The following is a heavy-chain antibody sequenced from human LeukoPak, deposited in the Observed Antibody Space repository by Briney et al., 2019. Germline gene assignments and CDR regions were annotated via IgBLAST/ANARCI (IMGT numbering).Heavy chain of an antibody. CDR3: EREWGDYGDYDPLDY. CDR1: GYTFTSYG. V-gene: IGHV1-18*04. J-gene: IGHJ4*02. CDR2: ISAYNGNT. D-gene: IGHD4-17*01. Sequence: ASVKVSCKASGYTFTSYGISWVRQAPGQGLEWLGWISAYNGNTNYAQKLQGRVTMTTDTSTSTAYMELRSLRSDDTAVYYCEREWGDYGDYDPLDYWGQGTLVTVSS.